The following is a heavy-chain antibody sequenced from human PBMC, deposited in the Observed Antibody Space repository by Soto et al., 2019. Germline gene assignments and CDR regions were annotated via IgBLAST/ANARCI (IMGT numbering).Heavy chain of an antibody. CDR2: IFYSGNT. CDR1: AGSISNYY. CDR3: ARDDGSNYEAFDI. J-gene: IGHJ3*02. D-gene: IGHD4-4*01. Sequence: PSETLSLTCTVSAGSISNYYWSWLRQPPGKGLEWIGHIFYSGNTKYNPSLKSRVTISADTSKNQFSLKLSSVTAADTAVYSCARDDGSNYEAFDIWGPGTMVTVS. V-gene: IGHV4-59*01.